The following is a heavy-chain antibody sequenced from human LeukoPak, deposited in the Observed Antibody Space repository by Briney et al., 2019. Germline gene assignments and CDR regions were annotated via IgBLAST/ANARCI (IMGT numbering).Heavy chain of an antibody. J-gene: IGHJ4*02. V-gene: IGHV3-23*01. CDR2: ISGSGGST. CDR1: GFTFSSYG. Sequence: GGSLRLSCAASGFTFSSYGMSWVRQAPGKGLEWVSAISGSGGSTYYADSVKGRFTISRDNSKNTLYLQMNSLRAEDTAVYYCARESRYCSSTSCLGYWGQGTLVTVSS. D-gene: IGHD2-2*01. CDR3: ARESRYCSSTSCLGY.